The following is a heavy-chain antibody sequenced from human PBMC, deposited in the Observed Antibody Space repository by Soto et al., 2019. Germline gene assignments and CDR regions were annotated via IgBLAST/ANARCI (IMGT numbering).Heavy chain of an antibody. D-gene: IGHD5-12*01. J-gene: IGHJ4*02. CDR2: IRSKGYGGTT. V-gene: IGHV3-49*04. Sequence: GGSLRLSCTTSGFTFGDYAMSWVRQAPGKGLEWVSFIRSKGYGGTTEYAASVKGRFTISRDDSKSIAYLQMNSLKTEDTAVYYCTRDEGIYGGYNTFDYWGQGIQVTVSS. CDR3: TRDEGIYGGYNTFDY. CDR1: GFTFGDYA.